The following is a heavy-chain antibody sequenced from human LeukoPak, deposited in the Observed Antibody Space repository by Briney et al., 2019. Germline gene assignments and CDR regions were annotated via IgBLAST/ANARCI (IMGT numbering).Heavy chain of an antibody. D-gene: IGHD5-18*01. CDR3: ARDRMDTALAFFFDY. CDR2: IFYNGTT. J-gene: IGHJ4*02. Sequence: SETLSLTCSVSGCSIISYGYYWTWIRQYPGKGLEWIGNIFYNGTTYYNPSFKGRVTVSGDTSKNQFSLNLNSLTAADTAVYYCARDRMDTALAFFFDYWGQGTLVTVSS. CDR1: GCSIISYGYY. V-gene: IGHV4-31*03.